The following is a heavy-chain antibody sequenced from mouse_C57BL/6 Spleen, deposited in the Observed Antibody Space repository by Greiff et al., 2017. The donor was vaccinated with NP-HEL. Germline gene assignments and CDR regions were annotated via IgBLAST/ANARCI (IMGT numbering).Heavy chain of an antibody. CDR3: ARDVGDYDGTWFAY. CDR2: ISDGGSYT. J-gene: IGHJ3*01. D-gene: IGHD2-4*01. V-gene: IGHV5-4*01. CDR1: GFTFSSYA. Sequence: EVKLVESGGGLVKPGGSLKLSCAASGFTFSSYAMSWVRQTPEKRLEWVATISDGGSYTYYPDNVKGRFTITRDNANNNLYLQMSHLKSEDTAMYYCARDVGDYDGTWFAYWGQGTLVTVSA.